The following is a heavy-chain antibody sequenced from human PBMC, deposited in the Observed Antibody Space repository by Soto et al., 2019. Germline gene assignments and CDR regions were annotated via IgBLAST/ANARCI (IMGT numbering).Heavy chain of an antibody. J-gene: IGHJ6*02. CDR1: GGTFSSYA. Sequence: SVKVSCKASGGTFSSYAISWVRRAPGQGLEWMGGIIPIFGTANYAQKFQGRVTITADESTSTAYMELSSLRSEDTAVYYCARDSYCSSTSCYRKPLYDGMDVWGQGTTVTVSS. V-gene: IGHV1-69*13. D-gene: IGHD2-2*01. CDR2: IIPIFGTA. CDR3: ARDSYCSSTSCYRKPLYDGMDV.